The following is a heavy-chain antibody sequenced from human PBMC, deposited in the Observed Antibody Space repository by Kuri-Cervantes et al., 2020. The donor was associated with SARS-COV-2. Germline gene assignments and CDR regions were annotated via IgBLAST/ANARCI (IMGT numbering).Heavy chain of an antibody. CDR3: ARDRMESLLWFGVVGTFDI. CDR1: GGSISSGDYY. CDR2: IYYSWST. V-gene: IGHV4-30-4*01. D-gene: IGHD3-10*01. J-gene: IGHJ3*02. Sequence: SETLSLTCTVSGGSISSGDYYWRWIRQPPGKGLEWIGYIYYSWSTYYNPSLKSRVTISVDTSKNQFSLKLSSVTAADTAVYYCARDRMESLLWFGVVGTFDIWGQGTMVTVSS.